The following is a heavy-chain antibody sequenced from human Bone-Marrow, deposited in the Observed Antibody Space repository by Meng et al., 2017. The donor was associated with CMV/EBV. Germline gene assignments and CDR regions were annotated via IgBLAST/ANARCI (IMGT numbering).Heavy chain of an antibody. J-gene: IGHJ4*02. CDR3: AHRRKTVGYFDY. CDR1: GFSLSTIGGG. V-gene: IGHV2-5*01. CDR2: IYWNDDK. Sequence: QITLKESGPTLVKPTQTLTLTCTFSGFSLSTIGGGVGWIRQPPGKALEWLALIYWNDDKRYSPSLKSRLTITKDTSKNQVVLTMTNMDPVDTATYYCAHRRKTVGYFDYWGQGTLVTVSS. D-gene: IGHD4-23*01.